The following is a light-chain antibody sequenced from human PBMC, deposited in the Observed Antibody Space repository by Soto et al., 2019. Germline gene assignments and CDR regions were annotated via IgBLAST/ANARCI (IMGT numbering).Light chain of an antibody. J-gene: IGLJ2*01. Sequence: NFMLTQPPSGSESPGKTGIISCTRSSGSIASNYVQWYQQRPGSAPTTVIYEDNQRPSGVPDRFSGSFDSSSNSASLTISGLKPEDEADYYCQSYDSDSVVFGGGTKLTVL. CDR1: SGSIASNY. CDR2: EDN. V-gene: IGLV6-57*04. CDR3: QSYDSDSVV.